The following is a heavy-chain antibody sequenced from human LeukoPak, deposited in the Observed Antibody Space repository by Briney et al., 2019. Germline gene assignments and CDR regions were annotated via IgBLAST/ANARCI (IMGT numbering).Heavy chain of an antibody. J-gene: IGHJ6*02. V-gene: IGHV4-4*07. CDR1: GGSISSYY. Sequence: SETLSLTCTVSGGSISSYYWSWIRQPAGKGLEWIGRIYTSGSTNYNPSLKSRVTMSVDTSKNQFSLKLSSVTAADTAVYYCARARGVRSSWFYYYYGMDVWGQGTTVTVSS. D-gene: IGHD6-13*01. CDR2: IYTSGST. CDR3: ARARGVRSSWFYYYYGMDV.